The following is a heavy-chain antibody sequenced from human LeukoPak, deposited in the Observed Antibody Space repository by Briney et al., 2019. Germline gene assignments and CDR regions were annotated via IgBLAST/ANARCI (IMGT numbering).Heavy chain of an antibody. CDR1: GFTFSSYS. J-gene: IGHJ4*02. CDR3: AREGGVPFDY. CDR2: IRSSSNYI. V-gene: IGHV3-21*01. Sequence: GRSLRLSCAASGFTFSSYSMNWVRQAPGRGLEWVSSIRSSSNYIYYADSVRGRFTISRDNAKNSLYLQMNSLRDEDTAVYYCAREGGVPFDYWGQGTLVTVSS.